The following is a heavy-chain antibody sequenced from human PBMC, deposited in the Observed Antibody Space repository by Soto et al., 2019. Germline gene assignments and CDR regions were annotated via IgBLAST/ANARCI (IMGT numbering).Heavy chain of an antibody. Sequence: GESLKISCQASGYSFTAYWITWVRQMPGKGLEWMATIDPSDSYVDYSPSFRGHVTFSVDRSITTVYLQWNSLKASDSAMYFCARRASSSFYNFDFWGQGALVTVSS. CDR1: GYSFTAYW. CDR3: ARRASSSFYNFDF. J-gene: IGHJ4*02. V-gene: IGHV5-10-1*01. CDR2: IDPSDSYV. D-gene: IGHD2-2*01.